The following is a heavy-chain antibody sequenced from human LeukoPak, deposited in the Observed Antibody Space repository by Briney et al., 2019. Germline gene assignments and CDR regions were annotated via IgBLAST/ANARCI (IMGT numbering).Heavy chain of an antibody. CDR2: INHSGST. D-gene: IGHD2-15*01. J-gene: IGHJ6*02. CDR1: GGSFSGYY. V-gene: IGHV4-34*01. Sequence: PSETLSLTCAVYGGSFSGYYWSWIRQPPGKGLEWIGEINHSGSTNYNPSLKSRVTISVDTSKNQFSLKLSSVTAADTAVYYCARDVYCSGGSCRYYYYGMDVWGQGTTVTVSS. CDR3: ARDVYCSGGSCRYYYYGMDV.